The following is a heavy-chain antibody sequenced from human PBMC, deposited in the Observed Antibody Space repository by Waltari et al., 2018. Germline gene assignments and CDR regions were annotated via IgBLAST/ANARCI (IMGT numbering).Heavy chain of an antibody. Sequence: EVQLVESGGGLVQPGGSLRLSCAASGFTLSSYSMNWVRQAPGKGLEWVSSITRSSRDIYYADSVKGRFTISRDNAKNSLYLQMNSLRAEDTAVYYCARDRWEQAIDYWGQGTLVTVSS. V-gene: IGHV3-21*01. J-gene: IGHJ4*02. D-gene: IGHD1-26*01. CDR3: ARDRWEQAIDY. CDR1: GFTLSSYS. CDR2: ITRSSRDI.